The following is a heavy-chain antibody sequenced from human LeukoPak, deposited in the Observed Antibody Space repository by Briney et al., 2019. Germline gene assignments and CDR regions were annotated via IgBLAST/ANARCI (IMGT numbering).Heavy chain of an antibody. V-gene: IGHV1-69*01. Sequence: ASEKVSCKASGGTFSSYAISWVRQAPGQGLEWMGGIIPIFGTANYAQKFQGRVTITADESTSTAYMELSSLRSEDTAVYYCARVGKYYDSSGYYPYWGQGTLVTVSS. D-gene: IGHD3-22*01. J-gene: IGHJ4*02. CDR2: IIPIFGTA. CDR3: ARVGKYYDSSGYYPY. CDR1: GGTFSSYA.